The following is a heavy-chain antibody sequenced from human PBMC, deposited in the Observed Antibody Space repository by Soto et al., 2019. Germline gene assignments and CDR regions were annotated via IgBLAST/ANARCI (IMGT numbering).Heavy chain of an antibody. V-gene: IGHV4-59*01. Sequence: QVQLQESGPGLVKPSETLSLTCTVSGGSISSYYWSWIRQPPGKGLEWIGYIYYSGSTNYNPSLKSRVTISVDTAKTEFSLTQSSGTAGDSAVYYCARMAPKGRGDSAWGQGTLVTVSS. CDR1: GGSISSYY. CDR3: ARMAPKGRGDSA. D-gene: IGHD3-10*01. CDR2: IYYSGST. J-gene: IGHJ4*02.